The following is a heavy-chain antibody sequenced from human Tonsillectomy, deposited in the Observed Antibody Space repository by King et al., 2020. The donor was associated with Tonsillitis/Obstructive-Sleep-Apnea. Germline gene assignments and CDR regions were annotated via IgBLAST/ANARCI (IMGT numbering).Heavy chain of an antibody. CDR3: AKDFGHLAVAGEFDY. CDR2: ISYDGTNK. V-gene: IGHV3-30*18. J-gene: IGHJ4*02. D-gene: IGHD6-19*01. CDR1: GFTFSTYG. Sequence: VQLVESGGGVVQPGRSLRLSCAASGFTFSTYGMHWVRQAPGKGLEWVAVISYDGTNKYYADSVKGRFTISRDNSKSTLYLQMNSLRAEDTALYYCAKDFGHLAVAGEFDYWGQGTLVTVSS.